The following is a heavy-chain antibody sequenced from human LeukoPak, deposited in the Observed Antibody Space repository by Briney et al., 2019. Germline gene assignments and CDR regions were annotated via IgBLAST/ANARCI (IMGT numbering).Heavy chain of an antibody. V-gene: IGHV3-64D*09. CDR2: ISSNGDRT. J-gene: IGHJ1*01. Sequence: PGGSLRLSCAASGFSFSSYEMTWVRQAPGKGLEYVSGISSNGDRTYYADSVKGRFIISRDNSRNTLYLQMSSLRAEDTAVYYCVKVGCSGGSCYWAYFQHWGQGTLVTVSS. D-gene: IGHD2-15*01. CDR3: VKVGCSGGSCYWAYFQH. CDR1: GFSFSSYE.